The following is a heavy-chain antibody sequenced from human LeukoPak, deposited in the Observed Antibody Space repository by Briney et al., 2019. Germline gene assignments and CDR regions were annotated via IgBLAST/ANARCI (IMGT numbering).Heavy chain of an antibody. CDR3: AKSYSSGWYVTDY. CDR1: GFTFSSYG. V-gene: IGHV3-30*18. Sequence: PGGSLRLSCAASGFTFSSYGMHWVRQAPGKGLDWVAVISYDGRSEYYADSVKGRFTISRDNSNNTLYLHMNSLRVEDTAVFYCAKSYSSGWYVTDYWGQGTLVTVSS. J-gene: IGHJ4*02. D-gene: IGHD6-19*01. CDR2: ISYDGRSE.